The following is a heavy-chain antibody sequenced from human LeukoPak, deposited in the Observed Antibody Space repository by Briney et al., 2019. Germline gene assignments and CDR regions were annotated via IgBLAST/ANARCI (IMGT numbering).Heavy chain of an antibody. J-gene: IGHJ4*02. CDR1: GYTLTELS. D-gene: IGHD3-10*01. V-gene: IGHV1-24*01. CDR3: ATDRLVSVSQGFDY. Sequence: ASVKVSCKVSGYTLTELSMHWVRQAPGKGLEWMGGFDPEDGETIYAQKFQGRVTMTEDTSTDTAYMELSSLRSEDTAVYYCATDRLVSVSQGFDYWGQGTLVTVSS. CDR2: FDPEDGET.